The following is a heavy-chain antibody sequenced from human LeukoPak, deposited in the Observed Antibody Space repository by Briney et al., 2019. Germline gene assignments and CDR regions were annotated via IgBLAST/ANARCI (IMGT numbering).Heavy chain of an antibody. Sequence: PSETLSLTCTVSGGSISSYYWSWIRQPAGKGLEWIGRIYTSGSTNYNPSLKSRVTISVDTSKNQFSLKLSSVTAADTAAYYCARLVVRGPDYYYYYMDVWGKGTTVTISS. CDR2: IYTSGST. V-gene: IGHV4-4*07. CDR1: GGSISSYY. CDR3: ARLVVRGPDYYYYYMDV. J-gene: IGHJ6*03. D-gene: IGHD3-10*01.